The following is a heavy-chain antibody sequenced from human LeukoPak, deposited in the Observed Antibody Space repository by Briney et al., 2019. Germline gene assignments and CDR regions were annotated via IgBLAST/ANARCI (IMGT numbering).Heavy chain of an antibody. CDR2: ISAYNGNT. J-gene: IGHJ4*02. CDR3: ATSSSSWYYFDY. Sequence: ASVKVSCKASGYTFTSYGISWVRQAPGQGLEWMGWISAYNGNTNYAQKLQGRVTMTTDTSTSTAYMELRSLRSDDTAVYYCATSSSSWYYFDYWGQGTLVTASS. V-gene: IGHV1-18*04. CDR1: GYTFTSYG. D-gene: IGHD6-13*01.